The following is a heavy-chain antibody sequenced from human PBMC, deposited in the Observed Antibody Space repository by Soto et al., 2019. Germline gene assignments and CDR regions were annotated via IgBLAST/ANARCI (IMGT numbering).Heavy chain of an antibody. V-gene: IGHV1-2*04. CDR3: AREVGDILTGRPHGYFDY. J-gene: IGHJ4*02. D-gene: IGHD3-9*01. Sequence: SVKVSCKASGYTFTGYYMHWVRRAPGQGLEWMGWINPNSGGTNYAQKFQGWVTMTRDTSINTAYMELSRLRSDDTAVYYYAREVGDILTGRPHGYFDYWGQGTLVTVSS. CDR2: INPNSGGT. CDR1: GYTFTGYY.